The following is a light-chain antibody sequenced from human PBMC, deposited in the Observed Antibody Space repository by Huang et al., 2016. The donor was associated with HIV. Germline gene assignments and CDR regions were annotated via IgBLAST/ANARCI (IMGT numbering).Light chain of an antibody. CDR2: AAS. V-gene: IGKV1-9*01. Sequence: IQLTQSPSSLSASVGDRVTITCRASQDISTNLAWYQQKPGEAPKVLIYAASTLQSGVPSRFSGSVSGIYFTLTITNLQPEDFTTYYCQQLNKYPITFGQGTRL. CDR1: QDISTN. J-gene: IGKJ5*01. CDR3: QQLNKYPIT.